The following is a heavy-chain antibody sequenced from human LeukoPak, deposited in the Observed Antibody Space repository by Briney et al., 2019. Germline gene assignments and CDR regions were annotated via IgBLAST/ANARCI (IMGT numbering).Heavy chain of an antibody. CDR3: ARVARRRGPEG. J-gene: IGHJ4*02. CDR2: INHSGST. Sequence: SETLSHTRALYGVSLSGYFRSWIRQPPRQGREWIGGINHSGSTNYNPSLKSRVTISVDTSKNQFSLKLSSVTAADTAVYYCARVARRRGPEGWGQGTLVTVSS. CDR1: GVSLSGYF. V-gene: IGHV4-34*01. D-gene: IGHD5-12*01.